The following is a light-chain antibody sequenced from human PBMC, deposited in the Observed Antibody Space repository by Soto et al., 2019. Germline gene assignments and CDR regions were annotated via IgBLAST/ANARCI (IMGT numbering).Light chain of an antibody. V-gene: IGKV3-11*01. CDR1: QSVSSY. CDR3: QQRSNWLFT. Sequence: EIVLTQSPATLSLSPGERATLSCRASQSVSSYLAWYQRKPGQAPRLLIYDASNRATGIPARFSGSGSGTDFTLTISSLEPEDFAVYYSQQRSNWLFTFGPGTKVDIK. CDR2: DAS. J-gene: IGKJ3*01.